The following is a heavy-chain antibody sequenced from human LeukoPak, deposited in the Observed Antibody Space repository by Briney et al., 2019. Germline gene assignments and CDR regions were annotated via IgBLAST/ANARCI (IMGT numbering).Heavy chain of an antibody. J-gene: IGHJ4*02. CDR1: GGSINNYY. CDR3: ARGLTSSGLRFDY. V-gene: IGHV4-59*01. Sequence: SETLSLTCTVSGGSINNYYWTWIRQPPGKGLEWFGYIYYSGNTNYNRSLKSRVTVSVDTSKNQFSLKLSSVTAADTAVYYCARGLTSSGLRFDYWGQGTLVTVSS. CDR2: IYYSGNT. D-gene: IGHD3-22*01.